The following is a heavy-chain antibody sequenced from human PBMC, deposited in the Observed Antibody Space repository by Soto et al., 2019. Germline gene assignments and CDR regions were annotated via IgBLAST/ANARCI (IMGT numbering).Heavy chain of an antibody. V-gene: IGHV4-34*01. CDR3: ARGGSSSAYYYYYYGMDV. D-gene: IGHD6-6*01. J-gene: IGHJ6*02. CDR2: INHSRST. Sequence: LSLTCAVYGGSFSGYYWSWIRQPPGKGLEWIGEINHSRSTNYNPSLKSRVTISVDTSKNQFSLKLSSVTAADTAVYYCARGGSSSAYYYYYYGMDVWGQGTTVTVYS. CDR1: GGSFSGYY.